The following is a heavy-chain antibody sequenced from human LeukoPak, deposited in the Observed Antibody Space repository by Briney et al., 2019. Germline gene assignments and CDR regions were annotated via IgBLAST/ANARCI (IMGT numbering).Heavy chain of an antibody. CDR3: AHGRGFGSGDYFDY. Sequence: SGPTLVNPTPTITLTCTFSGFSLNTRELSVGWIRQPPGKALEWLALVYWHGDTRYSPALRGKITIIKDTSKNQVVLTMSNIGPRDTGTYYCAHGRGFGSGDYFDYWGQGIMVTVSS. D-gene: IGHD3-10*01. V-gene: IGHV2-5*01. CDR2: VYWHGDT. J-gene: IGHJ4*02. CDR1: GFSLNTRELS.